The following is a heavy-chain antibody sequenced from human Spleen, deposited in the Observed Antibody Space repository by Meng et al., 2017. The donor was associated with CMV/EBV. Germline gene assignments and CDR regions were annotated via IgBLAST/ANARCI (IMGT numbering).Heavy chain of an antibody. Sequence: GSLSLTCSVSGDSVSRGSYYWSWIRQPPGKGLEWIGYIYYTGNTIYNPTLKSRVTISVDTSKNQFSLRLTSVTAADTAVYYCASSYSSSWYVFWGQGTLVTVSS. J-gene: IGHJ4*02. D-gene: IGHD6-13*01. CDR3: ASSYSSSWYVF. V-gene: IGHV4-61*01. CDR2: IYYTGNT. CDR1: GDSVSRGSYY.